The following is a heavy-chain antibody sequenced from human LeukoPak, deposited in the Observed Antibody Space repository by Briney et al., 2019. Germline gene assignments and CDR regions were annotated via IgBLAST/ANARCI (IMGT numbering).Heavy chain of an antibody. D-gene: IGHD6-13*01. CDR3: AAAYSSSWYAEPDY. CDR2: IYYSGST. CDR1: GGSISSYY. J-gene: IGHJ4*02. Sequence: SETLSLTCTASGGSISSYYWSWIRQPPGKGLEWIGYIYYSGSTNYNPSLKSRVTISVDTSKNQFSLKLSSVTAADTAVYYCAAAYSSSWYAEPDYWGQGTLVTVSS. V-gene: IGHV4-59*01.